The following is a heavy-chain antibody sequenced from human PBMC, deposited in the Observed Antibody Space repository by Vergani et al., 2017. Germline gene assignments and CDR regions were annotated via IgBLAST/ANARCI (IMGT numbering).Heavy chain of an antibody. CDR2: NYTSGST. CDR1: GGSISSYY. D-gene: IGHD4-11*01. V-gene: IGHV4-4*07. CDR3: ARDRTTMADYYYYYMDV. Sequence: QVQLQESGPGLVKPSETLSLTCTVSGGSISSYYWSWIRQPAGKGLEWIGRNYTSGSTNYNPSLKSRVTMSVDTSKNQFSLKLSSVTAADTAVYYCARDRTTMADYYYYYMDVWGKGTTVTVSS. J-gene: IGHJ6*03.